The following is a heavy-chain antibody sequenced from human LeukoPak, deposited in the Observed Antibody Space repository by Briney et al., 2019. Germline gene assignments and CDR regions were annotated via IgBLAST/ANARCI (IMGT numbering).Heavy chain of an antibody. J-gene: IGHJ4*02. CDR1: GFTFSSYW. CDR2: IKHDGSEK. Sequence: GGSLRLSCAASGFTFSSYWMSWVRQAPGKGLEWVANIKHDGSEKYYVDSVKGRFTISRDNAKNSLYLQMNSLRAEDTAVYYCARILVGYCSSTRSYPPGVELDYWGRGTLVTVSS. V-gene: IGHV3-7*01. CDR3: ARILVGYCSSTRSYPPGVELDY. D-gene: IGHD2-2*01.